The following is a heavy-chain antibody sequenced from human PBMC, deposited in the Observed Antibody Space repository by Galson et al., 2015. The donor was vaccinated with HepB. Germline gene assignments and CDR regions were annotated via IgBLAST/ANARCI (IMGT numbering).Heavy chain of an antibody. D-gene: IGHD2-2*01. Sequence: SETLSLTCSVSGGSINTYYWSWVRQPPGKGLEWIGSIYYSGNTYYKPSLKSRVTISVETSKNQFSLKLSSVTAADTAVYYCARRASGYCSSASCPAGAFDIWGQGTMVTASS. CDR1: GGSINTYY. CDR2: IYYSGNT. J-gene: IGHJ3*02. V-gene: IGHV4-59*05. CDR3: ARRASGYCSSASCPAGAFDI.